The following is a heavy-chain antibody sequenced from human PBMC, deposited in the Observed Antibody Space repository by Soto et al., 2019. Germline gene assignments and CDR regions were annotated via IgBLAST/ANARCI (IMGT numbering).Heavy chain of an antibody. J-gene: IGHJ4*02. D-gene: IGHD6-13*01. Sequence: VQLLESGGGLVQPGGSLRLSCAASGFTFSNYAMSWVRQAPGKGLEWVSAVSGSGGNTYYADSVQGRFTISRDNSKNMLTLQMNSRRAEDTAVYYCAKLNLFVSAAAGRGPFDYWGQGTLVTVSS. CDR3: AKLNLFVSAAAGRGPFDY. V-gene: IGHV3-23*01. CDR2: VSGSGGNT. CDR1: GFTFSNYA.